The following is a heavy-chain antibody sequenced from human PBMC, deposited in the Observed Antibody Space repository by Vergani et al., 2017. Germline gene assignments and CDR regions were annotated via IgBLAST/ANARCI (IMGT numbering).Heavy chain of an antibody. CDR1: GVSVTDYN. CDR2: LSTTGGA. J-gene: IGHJ5*02. V-gene: IGHV4-59*02. D-gene: IGHD6-13*01. CDR3: AGDTHSWQRADR. Sequence: QAQLQESGPGLVKPSETLSLTCHVFGVSVTDYNCNWIRQAPGKGLEWIGSLSTTGGATHASHNPSLKSLVSISVDTSKNQFALRLTSVTAADSAIYYCAGDTHSWQRADRWGQGLLVSVSS.